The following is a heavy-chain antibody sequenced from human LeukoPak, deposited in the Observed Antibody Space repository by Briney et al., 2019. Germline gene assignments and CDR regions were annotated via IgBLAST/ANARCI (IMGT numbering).Heavy chain of an antibody. CDR2: ISSSSSYI. CDR1: GFTFSSYS. J-gene: IGHJ6*04. CDR3: ARDRPAGTAASYYYYGMDV. V-gene: IGHV3-21*01. Sequence: GGSLRLSCAASGFTFSSYSMNWVRQAPGKGLEWVSSISSSSSYIYYADSVKGRFTISRDNAKNSLYLQMNSLRAEDTAVYYCARDRPAGTAASYYYYGMDVWGKGTTVTVSS. D-gene: IGHD2-2*01.